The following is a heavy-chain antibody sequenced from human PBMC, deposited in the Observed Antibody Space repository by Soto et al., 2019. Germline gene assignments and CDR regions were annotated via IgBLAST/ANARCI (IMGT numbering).Heavy chain of an antibody. CDR3: ATDFPGSSLRGDAFDI. Sequence: ASVKVSCKVSGYTLTELSMHWVRQAPGKGLEWMGGFDPEDGETIYAQKFQGRVTMTEDTSTDTAYMELSSLRSEDTAVYYCATDFPGSSLRGDAFDIWGQGTMVTVSS. CDR1: GYTLTELS. J-gene: IGHJ3*02. V-gene: IGHV1-24*01. D-gene: IGHD6-6*01. CDR2: FDPEDGET.